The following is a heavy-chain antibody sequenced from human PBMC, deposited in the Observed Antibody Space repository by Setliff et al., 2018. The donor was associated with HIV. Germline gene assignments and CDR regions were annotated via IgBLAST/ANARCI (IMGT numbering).Heavy chain of an antibody. J-gene: IGHJ1*01. D-gene: IGHD3-10*02. CDR3: ARERATSFDVRTLYPREYFHH. CDR1: GFTFSSYH. V-gene: IGHV3-30*04. CDR2: IEYDGSNE. Sequence: GGSLRLSCAASGFTFSSYHMHWVRRAPGKGLEWVAAIEYDGSNEYYADSVKGRFTISRDNSRYTLSLQLNSLRAEDTAVYYFARERATSFDVRTLYPREYFHHWGQGTLVTVSS.